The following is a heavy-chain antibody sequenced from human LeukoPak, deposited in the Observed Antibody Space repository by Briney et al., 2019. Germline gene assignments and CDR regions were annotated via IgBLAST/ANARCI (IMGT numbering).Heavy chain of an antibody. CDR1: GGSVSSVTYY. Sequence: SETLSLTCTVSGGSVSSVTYYWHWIRQPPGKGLEWIGYISYSGTTNYNPSVKSRVTISVDTSKNQFSLKLSSVTAADTAVYYCARDGDYWGQGTLVTVFS. CDR3: ARDGDY. CDR2: ISYSGTT. V-gene: IGHV4-61*01. J-gene: IGHJ4*02.